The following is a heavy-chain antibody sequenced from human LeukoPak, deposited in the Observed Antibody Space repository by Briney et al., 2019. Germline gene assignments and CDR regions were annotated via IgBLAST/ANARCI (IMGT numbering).Heavy chain of an antibody. V-gene: IGHV4-59*01. Sequence: PSETLSLTCSVSDGSINSYYWNRIRRPPGKGLEWIGYIYYNGNTNYSPSLKSRVTMSVDTSKNLFSLKVSSVTAADTAVYYCARGRSNYYGMDVWGQGTTVTVSS. J-gene: IGHJ6*02. CDR1: DGSINSYY. D-gene: IGHD1-26*01. CDR3: ARGRSNYYGMDV. CDR2: IYYNGNT.